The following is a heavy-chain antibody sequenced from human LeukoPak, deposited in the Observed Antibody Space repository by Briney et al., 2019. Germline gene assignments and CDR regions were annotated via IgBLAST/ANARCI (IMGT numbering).Heavy chain of an antibody. CDR1: GGTFSSYA. Sequence: GSSVKVSCKASGGTFSSYAISWVRQAPGQGLEWMGRIIPILGIANYAQKFQGRVTITADKSTSTAYMELSSLRPEDTAVYYCARSHIVVVTAPALDYWGQGTLVTVSS. CDR3: ARSHIVVVTAPALDY. D-gene: IGHD2-21*02. J-gene: IGHJ4*02. V-gene: IGHV1-69*04. CDR2: IIPILGIA.